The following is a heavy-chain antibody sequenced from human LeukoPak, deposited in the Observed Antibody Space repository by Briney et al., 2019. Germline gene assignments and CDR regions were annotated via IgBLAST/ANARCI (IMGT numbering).Heavy chain of an antibody. CDR3: ARPYYYDREGALDY. Sequence: GGSLRLSCAASGFTVSSNYMSWVRQAPGKGLEWVSVIYSGGSTYYADSVKGRFTISRDNSKNTLCLQMNSLRAEDTAVYYCARPYYYDREGALDYWGQGTLVTVSS. V-gene: IGHV3-66*04. CDR2: IYSGGST. CDR1: GFTVSSNY. J-gene: IGHJ4*02. D-gene: IGHD3-22*01.